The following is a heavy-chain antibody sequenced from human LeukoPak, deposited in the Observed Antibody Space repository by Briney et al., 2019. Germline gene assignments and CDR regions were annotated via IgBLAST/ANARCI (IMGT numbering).Heavy chain of an antibody. V-gene: IGHV3-30*04. CDR3: ATYRQIQVSFEF. Sequence: RGSLRLSCAASGFTFSNYIMHWVRQAPGKGLDWVAVIIENGSNQYYADSVKGRFTISRDNSKNTLSLQMDSLRAEDTAIYYCATYRQIQVSFEFWGQGTLVTVSS. D-gene: IGHD5-18*01. J-gene: IGHJ4*02. CDR2: IIENGSNQ. CDR1: GFTFSNYI.